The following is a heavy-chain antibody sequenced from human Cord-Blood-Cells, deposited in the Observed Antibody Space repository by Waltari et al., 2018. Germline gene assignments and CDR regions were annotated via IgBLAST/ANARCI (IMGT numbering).Heavy chain of an antibody. J-gene: IGHJ3*02. V-gene: IGHV3-21*01. CDR2: ISSSSSYI. Sequence: EVQLVESGGGLVKPGGSLRPSCAASGFTFSSYSMNWVRQAPGKGLEWVSSISSSSSYIYYADSVKGRFTISRDNAKNSLYLQMNSLRAEDTAVYYCARAGPDAFDIWGQGTMVTVSS. CDR1: GFTFSSYS. D-gene: IGHD7-27*01. CDR3: ARAGPDAFDI.